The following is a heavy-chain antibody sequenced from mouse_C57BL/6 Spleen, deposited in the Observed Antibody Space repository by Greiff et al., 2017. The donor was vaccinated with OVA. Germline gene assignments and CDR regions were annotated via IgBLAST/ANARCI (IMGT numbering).Heavy chain of an antibody. V-gene: IGHV1-50*01. CDR1: GYTFTSYW. CDR2: IDPSDSYT. Sequence: VKLQQPGAELVKPGASVKLSCKASGYTFTSYWMQWVKQRPGQGLEWIGEIDPSDSYTNYNQKFKGKATLTVDTSSSTAYMQLSSLTSEDSAVYYCARGDLGLRRFAYWGQGTLVTVSA. J-gene: IGHJ3*01. D-gene: IGHD2-2*01. CDR3: ARGDLGLRRFAY.